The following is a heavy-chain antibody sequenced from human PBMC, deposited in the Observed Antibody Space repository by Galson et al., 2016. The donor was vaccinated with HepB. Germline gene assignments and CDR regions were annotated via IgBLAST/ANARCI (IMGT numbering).Heavy chain of an antibody. V-gene: IGHV3-43D*04. J-gene: IGHJ4*02. CDR1: GFTFDDYA. Sequence: SLRLSCAASGFTFDDYAMHWVRQAPGKGLEWVCLINWDVETTYYADSVKGRFTISRDNNKNSLYLQMHSLGPEATALYYCAKAWTGSKYSYASGSYYAAHFDYWGQGALVTVSS. D-gene: IGHD3-10*01. CDR2: INWDVETT. CDR3: AKAWTGSKYSYASGSYYAAHFDY.